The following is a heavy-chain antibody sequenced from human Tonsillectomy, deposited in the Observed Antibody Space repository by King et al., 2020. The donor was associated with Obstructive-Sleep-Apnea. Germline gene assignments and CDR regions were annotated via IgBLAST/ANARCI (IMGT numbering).Heavy chain of an antibody. CDR3: AREGGSYDSPRGLEYYFDY. Sequence: QLQESGPGLVKPSETLSLTCTVSGGSISSSSYYWGWIRQPPGKGREWIGSIYYSGSTYYNPSLKSRVTISVDTSKDQFSLKLTSVTAADTAVFYCAREGGSYDSPRGLEYYFDYWGPGALVTVSS. D-gene: IGHD1-26*01. CDR1: GGSISSSSYY. V-gene: IGHV4-39*07. CDR2: IYYSGST. J-gene: IGHJ4*02.